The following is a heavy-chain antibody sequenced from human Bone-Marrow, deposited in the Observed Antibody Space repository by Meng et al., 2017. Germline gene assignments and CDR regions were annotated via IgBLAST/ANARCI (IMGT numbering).Heavy chain of an antibody. CDR3: ARLPLRRDENFDY. Sequence: ASVKVSCKASGYTFTTYDINWVRQATGQGLEWMGRINPNSGGTNYAQKFQGRVTMTRDTSISTAYMELSRLRSDDTAVYYCARLPLRRDENFDYWGQGTLVTVSS. J-gene: IGHJ4*02. V-gene: IGHV1-2*06. CDR2: INPNSGGT. D-gene: IGHD4-17*01. CDR1: GYTFTTYD.